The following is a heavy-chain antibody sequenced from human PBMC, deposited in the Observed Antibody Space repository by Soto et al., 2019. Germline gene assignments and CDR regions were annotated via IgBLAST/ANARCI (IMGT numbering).Heavy chain of an antibody. CDR3: ATRSGGYYGKAFDI. Sequence: ASANVSCKASGYTFTGYYTHWGRQAPGQGLEWMGWISAYNGNTNYAQKLQGRVTMTTDTSTSTAYMELRSLRSDDTAVYYCATRSGGYYGKAFDIWGQGTMVT. CDR2: ISAYNGNT. J-gene: IGHJ3*02. CDR1: GYTFTGYY. V-gene: IGHV1-18*04. D-gene: IGHD1-26*01.